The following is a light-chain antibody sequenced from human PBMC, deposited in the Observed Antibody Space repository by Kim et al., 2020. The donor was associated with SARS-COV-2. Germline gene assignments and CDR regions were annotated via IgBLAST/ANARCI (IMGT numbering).Light chain of an antibody. Sequence: SSELTQDPAVYVALGQTVRITCQGDSLRSYYASWYQQKPGQAPVLVIYGKNNRPSGIPDRFSGSSSGNTASLTITGAQAEDEADYYCNSRDSSGKDVVFG. CDR3: NSRDSSGKDVV. J-gene: IGLJ2*01. CDR1: SLRSYY. V-gene: IGLV3-19*01. CDR2: GKN.